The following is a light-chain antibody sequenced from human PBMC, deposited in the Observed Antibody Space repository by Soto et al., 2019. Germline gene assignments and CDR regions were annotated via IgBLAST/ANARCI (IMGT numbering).Light chain of an antibody. CDR3: QQYYSYPPGT. CDR1: QGISSY. Sequence: AIRMTQSPSSLSASTGDRVTITCRASQGISSYLVWYQQKPGKAPKLLIYAASTLQSGVPSRFSGSGSGTDFTLTISCLQSEDFATYYCQQYYSYPPGTFGQGTRLEIK. J-gene: IGKJ5*01. CDR2: AAS. V-gene: IGKV1-8*01.